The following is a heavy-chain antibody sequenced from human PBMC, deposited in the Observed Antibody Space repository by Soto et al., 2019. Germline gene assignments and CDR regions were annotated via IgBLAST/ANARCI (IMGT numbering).Heavy chain of an antibody. Sequence: EVHLLESGGGLVHPGESLRLSCGASRFTFSSCVMTWVRQAPGKGLEWVSCITDSGTGTYYADSVKGRYTISRDNSKNRMYLQMNNLIAEDTGVYYCAKGLINGRWYAEDWGQGTLVTVSS. V-gene: IGHV3-23*01. CDR1: RFTFSSCV. J-gene: IGHJ4*02. CDR3: AKGLINGRWYAED. D-gene: IGHD6-13*01. CDR2: ITDSGTGT.